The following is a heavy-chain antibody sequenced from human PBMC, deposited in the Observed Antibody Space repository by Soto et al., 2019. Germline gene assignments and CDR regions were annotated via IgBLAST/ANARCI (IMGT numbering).Heavy chain of an antibody. Sequence: EEQLLESGGGLVQPGGSLRLSCETSGFTFSSFAMSWVRQAPGKGLEWVSSISGSGGATYYADSMRGRSTISRDNSKNTLFLQMGGLTADDTAVYYCAQCRALGTGFGYGNYYGMDVWGHGTTVTVSS. CDR2: ISGSGGAT. V-gene: IGHV3-23*01. J-gene: IGHJ6*02. D-gene: IGHD5-18*01. CDR3: AQCRALGTGFGYGNYYGMDV. CDR1: GFTFSSFA.